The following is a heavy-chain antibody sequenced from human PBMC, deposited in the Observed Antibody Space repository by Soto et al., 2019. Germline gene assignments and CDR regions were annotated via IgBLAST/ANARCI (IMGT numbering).Heavy chain of an antibody. J-gene: IGHJ5*02. CDR1: GFTFSSYG. CDR2: IWYDGSNK. D-gene: IGHD6-6*01. CDR3: ARDSSSSSGVIWFDP. Sequence: GGSLRLSCAASGFTFSSYGMHWVRQAPGKGLEWVAVIWYDGSNKYYADSVKGRFTISRDNSKNTLYLQMNSLRAEDTAVYYCARDSSSSSGVIWFDPWGQGTLVTVSS. V-gene: IGHV3-33*01.